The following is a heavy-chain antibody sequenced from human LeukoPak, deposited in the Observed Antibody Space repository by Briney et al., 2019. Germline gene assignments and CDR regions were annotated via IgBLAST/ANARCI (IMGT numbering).Heavy chain of an antibody. J-gene: IGHJ4*02. CDR1: GGSFSGYY. CDR2: INHSGST. Sequence: PSETLSLTCAVYGGSFSGYYWSWIRQPPGKGLEWIGEINHSGSTNYNPSLKSRVTISVDTSKNQFSLKLSSVTAADTAVYYCASERFGEFDYWGQGTLVTVSS. V-gene: IGHV4-34*01. D-gene: IGHD3-10*01. CDR3: ASERFGEFDY.